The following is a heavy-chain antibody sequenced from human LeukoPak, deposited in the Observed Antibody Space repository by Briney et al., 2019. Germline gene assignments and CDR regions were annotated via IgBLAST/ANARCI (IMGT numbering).Heavy chain of an antibody. V-gene: IGHV4-30-4*01. CDR3: ARETMVLGNNEGYYYYYYGMDV. CDR1: GGSISSGDYY. Sequence: SETLSLTCTVSGGSISSGDYYWSWIRQPPGKGLEWIGYIYYSGSTYYNPSLKSRVTISVDTSKNQFSLKLSSVTAADTAVYYCARETMVLGNNEGYYYYYYGMDVWGQGTTVTVSS. CDR2: IYYSGST. D-gene: IGHD3-10*01. J-gene: IGHJ6*02.